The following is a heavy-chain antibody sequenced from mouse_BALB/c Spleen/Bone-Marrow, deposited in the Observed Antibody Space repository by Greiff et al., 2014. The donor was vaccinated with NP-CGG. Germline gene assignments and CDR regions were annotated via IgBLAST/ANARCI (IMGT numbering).Heavy chain of an antibody. CDR1: GFSLTSYG. J-gene: IGHJ4*01. V-gene: IGHV2-9*02. Sequence: VQLVESGPGLVAPSQSLSITCTASGFSLTSYGVHWVRQPPGKGLEWLGVIWAGGSTNYNSALMSRLSISKDNSKSQVFLKMNSLQIDDTAMYYCARSGLRRPAMDYWGQGTSVTVSS. CDR2: IWAGGST. CDR3: ARSGLRRPAMDY. D-gene: IGHD2-4*01.